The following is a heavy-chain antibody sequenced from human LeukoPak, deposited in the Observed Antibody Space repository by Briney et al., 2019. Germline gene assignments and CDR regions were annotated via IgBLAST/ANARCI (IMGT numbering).Heavy chain of an antibody. CDR1: GGSFSGYY. Sequence: SETLSLTCAVYGGSFSGYYWSWIRQPPGKGLEWIGEISHSGSTNYNPSLKSRVTISVDTSKNQFSLKLSSVTAADTAVYYCARAKQRKNEFDYWGQGTLVTVSS. J-gene: IGHJ4*02. CDR3: ARAKQRKNEFDY. D-gene: IGHD6-25*01. V-gene: IGHV4-34*01. CDR2: ISHSGST.